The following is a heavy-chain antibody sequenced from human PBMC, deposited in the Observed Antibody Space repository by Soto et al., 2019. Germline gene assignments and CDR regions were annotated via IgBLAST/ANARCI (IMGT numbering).Heavy chain of an antibody. D-gene: IGHD2-2*01. J-gene: IGHJ5*02. Sequence: QVQLVESGGGVVQPGRSLRLSCAASGFTFSSYGMHWVRQAPGKGLEWVAVIWYDGSNKYYADSVKGRFTISRDNSKNTLYRQMNSLRAEDTAVYYCARDPNLGVVVPAAIGWFDPWGQGTLVTVSS. CDR3: ARDPNLGVVVPAAIGWFDP. CDR2: IWYDGSNK. CDR1: GFTFSSYG. V-gene: IGHV3-33*01.